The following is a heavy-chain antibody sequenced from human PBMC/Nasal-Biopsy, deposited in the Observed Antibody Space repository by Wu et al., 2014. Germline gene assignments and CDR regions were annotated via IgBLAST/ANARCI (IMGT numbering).Heavy chain of an antibody. D-gene: IGHD2-15*01. J-gene: IGHJ6*03. Sequence: LRLSCAGSGPGFTLSNYWMHWVRQAPGKGLVWVSGINSDGSNTDYADSVKGRFTISKDNARNTLYLQMSSLRAEDTALYYCAREDCRGGSCHSGDMDVWGKGATVTVSS. CDR2: INSDGSNT. CDR3: AREDCRGGSCHSGDMDV. CDR1: GPGFTLSNYW. V-gene: IGHV3-74*01.